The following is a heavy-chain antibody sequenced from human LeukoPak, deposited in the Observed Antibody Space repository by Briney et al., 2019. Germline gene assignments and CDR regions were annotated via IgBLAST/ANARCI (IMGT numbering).Heavy chain of an antibody. V-gene: IGHV5-51*01. Sequence: GEFLKISCKGSGYRFTTYWIAWVRQMPGKGLEWMGIIYPGDSDTRYSPSFQGHVTISADKSITAAYLQWSSLKASDTAMYYCARGSSSWYLGYFDYWGQGTQVTVSS. D-gene: IGHD6-13*01. CDR3: ARGSSSWYLGYFDY. J-gene: IGHJ4*02. CDR1: GYRFTTYW. CDR2: IYPGDSDT.